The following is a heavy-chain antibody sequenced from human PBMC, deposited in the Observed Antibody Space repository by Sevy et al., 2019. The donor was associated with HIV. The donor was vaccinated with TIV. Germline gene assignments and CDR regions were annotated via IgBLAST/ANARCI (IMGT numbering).Heavy chain of an antibody. CDR3: ARGGYSCGWPRKNWFDP. D-gene: IGHD6-19*01. V-gene: IGHV1-2*06. CDR2: INPNSGGT. J-gene: IGHJ5*02. Sequence: TSVKVSCKASGYTFTGYYMHWVRQAPGQGLEWMGRINPNSGGTNYAQKFQGRVTMTRDTSISTAYMELSRLRSDDTAVYYCARGGYSCGWPRKNWFDPWGQGTLVTVSS. CDR1: GYTFTGYY.